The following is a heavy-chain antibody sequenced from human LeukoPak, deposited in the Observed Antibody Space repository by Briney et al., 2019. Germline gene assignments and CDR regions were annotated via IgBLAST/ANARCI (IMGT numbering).Heavy chain of an antibody. CDR1: GFTFSSYS. Sequence: SGGSLRLSCAASGFTFSSYSMNWVRQAPGKGLEWVSSISSSSSYIYYADSVKGRFTISRDNAKNSLYLQMNSLRAEDTAVYYCASEWELEPGSYYMDVCGKGTTVTVSS. V-gene: IGHV3-21*01. J-gene: IGHJ6*03. D-gene: IGHD1-1*01. CDR2: ISSSSSYI. CDR3: ASEWELEPGSYYMDV.